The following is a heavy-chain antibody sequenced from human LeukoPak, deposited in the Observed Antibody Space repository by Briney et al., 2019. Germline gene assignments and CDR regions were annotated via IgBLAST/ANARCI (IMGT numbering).Heavy chain of an antibody. D-gene: IGHD6-25*01. CDR3: ATPPEAAPTSYFDY. CDR2: IYYRGNT. V-gene: IGHV4-39*01. Sequence: SETLSLTCTVSGGSSSSSTYYWGWIRQPPGKGLEWIGTIYYRGNTYYNPSLKSRITISVDTSKNKFSLNMNSVTAADTAASYCATPPEAAPTSYFDYWGQGILVTVSS. J-gene: IGHJ4*02. CDR1: GGSSSSSTYY.